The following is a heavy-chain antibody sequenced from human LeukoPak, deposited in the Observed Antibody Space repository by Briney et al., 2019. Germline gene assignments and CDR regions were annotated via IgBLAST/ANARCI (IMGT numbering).Heavy chain of an antibody. Sequence: GGSLRLSCAASGFTLSDYYMNWIRQAPGKGLEWVSYISISSSTIYYADSVKGRFTISRDNAKNSLYLQMNSLRAEDTAIYYCARGPPLFDPWGQGTLVTVSS. CDR1: GFTLSDYY. V-gene: IGHV3-11*04. J-gene: IGHJ5*02. CDR2: ISISSSTI. CDR3: ARGPPLFDP.